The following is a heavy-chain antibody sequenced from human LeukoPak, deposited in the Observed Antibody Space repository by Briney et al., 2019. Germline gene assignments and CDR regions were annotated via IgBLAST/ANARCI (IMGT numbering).Heavy chain of an antibody. CDR3: ARDTPGYSYGDYYYYGMDV. V-gene: IGHV1-69*04. CDR1: GGTFSSYA. D-gene: IGHD5-18*01. CDR2: IIPILGIA. Sequence: ASVKVSCKASGGTFSSYAIRWVRQAPGQGLEWMGRIIPILGIANYAQKFQGRVTITADKSTSTAYVELGSLRSEDTAVYYCARDTPGYSYGDYYYYGMDVWGQGTTVTVSS. J-gene: IGHJ6*02.